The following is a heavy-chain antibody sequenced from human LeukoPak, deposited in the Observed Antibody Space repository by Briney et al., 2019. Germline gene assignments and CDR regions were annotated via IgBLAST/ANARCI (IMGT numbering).Heavy chain of an antibody. D-gene: IGHD2-2*01. CDR1: GYTLTELS. CDR2: LDPEDGET. Sequence: ASVKVSCKVSGYTLTELSMHWVRQAPGKGLEWMGGLDPEDGETIYAQKFQGRVTMTEDTSTDTAYMELSSLRSEDTAVYYCVVPAATWFDPWGQGTLVTVSS. CDR3: VVPAATWFDP. J-gene: IGHJ5*02. V-gene: IGHV1-24*01.